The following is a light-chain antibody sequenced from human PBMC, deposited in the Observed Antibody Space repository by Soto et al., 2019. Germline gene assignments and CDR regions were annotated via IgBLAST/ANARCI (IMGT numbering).Light chain of an antibody. Sequence: DIQMAESASTLSGSGGDRVTITCRASQSISSWLAWYQQKPGKAPKLLIYKASTLESGVPSRFSGSGSGTEFTLTISSLQTDDFATYYCQQYNSVSLLTFGEGTKVDNK. CDR2: KAS. J-gene: IGKJ4*01. V-gene: IGKV1-5*03. CDR3: QQYNSVSLLT. CDR1: QSISSW.